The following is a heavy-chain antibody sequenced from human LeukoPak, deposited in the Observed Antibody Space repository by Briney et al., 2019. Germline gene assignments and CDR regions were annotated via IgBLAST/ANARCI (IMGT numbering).Heavy chain of an antibody. D-gene: IGHD6-19*01. CDR3: RAAVAGDYFDL. Sequence: PGESLKLSCAASGFTLSGAAMHWVRQASGKGLEWLGRIRSRADSYTTAYAASVKGRFTVSRDDSKNTAYLQMNSLKTEDTAVYYCRAAVAGDYFDLWGRGTLVTVSS. J-gene: IGHJ2*01. CDR1: GFTLSGAA. CDR2: IRSRADSYTT. V-gene: IGHV3-73*01.